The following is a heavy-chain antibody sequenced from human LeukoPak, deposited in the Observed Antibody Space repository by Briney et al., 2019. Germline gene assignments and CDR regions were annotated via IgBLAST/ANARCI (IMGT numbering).Heavy chain of an antibody. CDR1: GFTFSRYS. V-gene: IGHV3-48*04. J-gene: IGHJ5*02. CDR2: IGTIGSNV. CDR3: ARDTLKIAARLS. D-gene: IGHD6-6*01. Sequence: GGSLRLSCAASGFTFSRYSFHWVRQAPGKGLEWVAKIGTIGSNVDYADSVKGRFTISRDNAKNSLYLQMNSLRAEDTAVYYCARDTLKIAARLSWGQGTLVTVSS.